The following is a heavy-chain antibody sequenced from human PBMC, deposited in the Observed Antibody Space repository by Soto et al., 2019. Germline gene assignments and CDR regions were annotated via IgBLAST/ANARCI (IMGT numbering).Heavy chain of an antibody. V-gene: IGHV3-30-3*01. D-gene: IGHD3-10*01. CDR3: ARDRGTRGFRYFHY. CDR2: ISYDGSNK. J-gene: IGHJ4*02. CDR1: GFTFSSYA. Sequence: LRLSCAASGFTFSSYAMHWVRQAPGKGLEWVAVISYDGSNKYYADSVKGRFTISRDNSKNTLYLQMNSLRAEDTAVYYCARDRGTRGFRYFHYWGQGTLVTVSS.